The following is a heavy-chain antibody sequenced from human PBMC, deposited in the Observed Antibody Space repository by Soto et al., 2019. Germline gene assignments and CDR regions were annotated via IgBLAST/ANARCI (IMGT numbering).Heavy chain of an antibody. D-gene: IGHD6-19*01. V-gene: IGHV3-23*01. J-gene: IGHJ4*02. CDR3: AKDHYVAGSVGFDY. CDR2: ISGSGGST. Sequence: LRLSCAASGFTFSSYAMSWVRQAPGKGLEWVSAISGSGGSTYYADSVKGRFTISRDNSKNTLYLQMNSLRAEDTAVYYCAKDHYVAGSVGFDYWGQGTLVTVSS. CDR1: GFTFSSYA.